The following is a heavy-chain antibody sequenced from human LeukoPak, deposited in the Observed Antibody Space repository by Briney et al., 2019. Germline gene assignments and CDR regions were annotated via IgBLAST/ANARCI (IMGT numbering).Heavy chain of an antibody. J-gene: IGHJ3*02. CDR2: IYYSGST. V-gene: IGHV4-59*08. Sequence: SETLSLTCTVSGGSISSYYWSWIRQPPGKGLEWIGYIYYSGSTNYNPSLKSRVTISVDTSKNQFSLKLSSVTAADTAVYYCARLGYDILTGYYSAFDIWGQGTMVTVSS. CDR1: GGSISSYY. D-gene: IGHD3-9*01. CDR3: ARLGYDILTGYYSAFDI.